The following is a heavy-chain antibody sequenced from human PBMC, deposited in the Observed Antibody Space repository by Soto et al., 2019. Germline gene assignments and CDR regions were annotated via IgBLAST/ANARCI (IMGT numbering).Heavy chain of an antibody. J-gene: IGHJ4*02. CDR3: AREYTGGIDLESWDY. D-gene: IGHD3-3*01. V-gene: IGHV3-33*01. CDR1: GFTFSSYG. CDR2: IWYDGSNK. Sequence: GGSLRLSCAASGFTFSSYGMHWVRQAPGKGLEWVAVIWYDGSNKYYADSVKGRFTISRDNSKNTLYLQMNSLRAEDTAVYYCAREYTGGIDLESWDYWGQGTLVTVSS.